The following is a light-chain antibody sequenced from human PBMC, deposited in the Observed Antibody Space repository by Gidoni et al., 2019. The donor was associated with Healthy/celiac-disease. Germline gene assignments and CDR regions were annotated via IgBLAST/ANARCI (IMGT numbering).Light chain of an antibody. CDR2: GAS. Sequence: ENVLTQSPGTLSLSPGERATLSCRASQSVSSSYLAWYQQKPGQAPRLLIYGASSRATGIPDRFSGSGSGTDFTLTISRLVPEDFAVYYCQQYGSSSYTFGQGTKLEIK. CDR1: QSVSSSY. J-gene: IGKJ2*01. V-gene: IGKV3-20*01. CDR3: QQYGSSSYT.